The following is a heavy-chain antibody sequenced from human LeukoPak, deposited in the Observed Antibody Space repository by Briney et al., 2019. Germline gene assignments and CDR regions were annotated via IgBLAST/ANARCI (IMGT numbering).Heavy chain of an antibody. D-gene: IGHD3-10*01. CDR3: ARGGLVRRFDY. CDR2: INHRGST. CDR1: GGSFSGYY. Sequence: PSETLSLTCAVYGGSFSGYYWSWIRQSPGKGLEWIGEINHRGSTNYNPSLKSRVTISVDTSKNQFSLNLSSVTAADTAVYYCARGGLVRRFDYWGQGILVTVSS. V-gene: IGHV4-34*01. J-gene: IGHJ4*02.